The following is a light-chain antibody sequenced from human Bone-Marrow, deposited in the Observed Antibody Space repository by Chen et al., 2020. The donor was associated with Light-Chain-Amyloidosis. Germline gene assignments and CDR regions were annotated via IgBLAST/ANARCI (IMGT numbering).Light chain of an antibody. CDR3: QVWDRSSDRPV. Sequence: SYVLTQPSSVSVAPGQTATIACGGNNIGSTSVHWYQQTPGQAPLLVDYDDSDRPSGIPERLSGSDSGNKATLTISRVEAGDEADYYCQVWDRSSDRPVFGGGTKLTVL. CDR1: NIGSTS. J-gene: IGLJ3*02. CDR2: DDS. V-gene: IGLV3-21*02.